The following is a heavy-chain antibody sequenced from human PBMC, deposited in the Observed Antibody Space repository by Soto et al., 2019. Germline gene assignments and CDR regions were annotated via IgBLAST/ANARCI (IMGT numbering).Heavy chain of an antibody. D-gene: IGHD3-10*01. CDR1: GFTFGTTD. J-gene: IGHJ5*02. CDR2: IDGSGGIT. V-gene: IGHV3-23*01. Sequence: QLLQSGGGLVQPGGSLTLSCAASGFTFGTTDMSWVRQAPGEGLEWVSTIDGSGGITYYAASVKGRFTICRDNSRNTVYLQMNSLRGDVTALYYCVKNSGWFNTWGQGALVTVSS. CDR3: VKNSGWFNT.